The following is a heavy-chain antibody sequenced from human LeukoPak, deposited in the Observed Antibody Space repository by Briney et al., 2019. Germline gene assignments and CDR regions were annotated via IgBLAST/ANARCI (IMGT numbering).Heavy chain of an antibody. CDR1: GFTFSSYG. CDR2: ISGSGGST. J-gene: IGHJ3*02. CDR3: AKDISGWYGSFAFDI. D-gene: IGHD6-19*01. V-gene: IGHV3-23*01. Sequence: GGSLRLSCAASGFTFSSYGMHWVRQAPGKGLEWVSAISGSGGSTYYADSVKGRFTISRDNSKNTLYLQMNSLRAEDTAVYYCAKDISGWYGSFAFDIWGQGTMVTVSS.